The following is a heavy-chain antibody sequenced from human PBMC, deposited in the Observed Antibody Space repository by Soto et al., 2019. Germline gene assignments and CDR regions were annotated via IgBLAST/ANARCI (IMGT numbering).Heavy chain of an antibody. J-gene: IGHJ5*02. CDR1: GGSISSGDYY. Sequence: QVQLQESGPGLVKPSQTLSLTCTVSGGSISSGDYYWSWIRQPPGKGLEWIGYIYYSGSTYYNPSLKSRVTISVDTSKNQFSLKLSSVTAADTAVYYCAGKVRGYDSRVDNWFDPWGQGTLVTVSS. CDR3: AGKVRGYDSRVDNWFDP. CDR2: IYYSGST. D-gene: IGHD5-12*01. V-gene: IGHV4-30-4*01.